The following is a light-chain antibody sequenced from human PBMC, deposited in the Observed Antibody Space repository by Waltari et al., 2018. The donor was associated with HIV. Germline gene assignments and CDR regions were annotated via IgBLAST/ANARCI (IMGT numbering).Light chain of an antibody. CDR1: QSLLDSDDGNTY. J-gene: IGKJ5*01. Sequence: DIVMTQSPLSLAVTPGEPASISCKSSQSLLDSDDGNTYLDWFLQKPGHSPHLLIPTLSSRASGVPDRFSGSGSGTDFKLQITRVEADDVGIYYCMQRIEFPITFGQGTRLEIK. CDR3: MQRIEFPIT. CDR2: TLS. V-gene: IGKV2-40*01.